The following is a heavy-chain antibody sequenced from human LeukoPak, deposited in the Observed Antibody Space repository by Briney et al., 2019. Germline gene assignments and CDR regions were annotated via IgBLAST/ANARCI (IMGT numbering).Heavy chain of an antibody. CDR3: AKGIYSSGWSYFDY. J-gene: IGHJ4*01. V-gene: IGHV3-23*01. D-gene: IGHD6-19*01. Sequence: GGPLRLSCAAAGFDFNTYAMTWVRQAPGKGLEWVSTLSGSGITTYYADSVKDRFTISRDNSKNTLYLQMNSLRAEDTAVYYCAKGIYSSGWSYFDYWGHGTLVTVSS. CDR1: GFDFNTYA. CDR2: LSGSGITT.